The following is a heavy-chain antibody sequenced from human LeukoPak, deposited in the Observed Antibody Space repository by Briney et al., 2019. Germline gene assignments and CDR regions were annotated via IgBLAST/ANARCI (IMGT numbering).Heavy chain of an antibody. CDR2: IYTSGST. CDR3: ARAAKSDSSSSPFFYYYMDV. CDR1: GGSISSYY. J-gene: IGHJ6*03. D-gene: IGHD6-13*01. V-gene: IGHV4-4*07. Sequence: PSETLSLTCAVSGGSISSYYWNWIRQPAGKGLEWIGRIYTSGSTTYNPSLKSRVTMSVDTSKNQFSLRLSSVTAADTAVYYCARAAKSDSSSSPFFYYYMDVWGKGTTVTVSS.